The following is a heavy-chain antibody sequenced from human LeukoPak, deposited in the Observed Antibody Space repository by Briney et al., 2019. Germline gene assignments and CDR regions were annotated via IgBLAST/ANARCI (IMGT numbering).Heavy chain of an antibody. V-gene: IGHV3-30*02. Sequence: TGGSLRLSCAASGFTFSSYGMHWVRQAPGKGLEWVAFIRYDGNDKYHAASVKGRFTISRDNSKNTLSLQMNSLRGDDTAVYYCAKVLYCDPYFGDWGQGILVTVSS. J-gene: IGHJ4*02. CDR3: AKVLYCDPYFGD. D-gene: IGHD4-17*01. CDR1: GFTFSSYG. CDR2: IRYDGNDK.